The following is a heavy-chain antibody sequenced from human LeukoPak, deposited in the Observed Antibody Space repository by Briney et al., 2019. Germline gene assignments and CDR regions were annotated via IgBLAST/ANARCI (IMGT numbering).Heavy chain of an antibody. CDR1: GGSISSYY. Sequence: SETLSLTCTVSGGSISSYYWSWIRQPAGKGLEWIGRIYTSGSTNYNPSLKSRVTMSVDTSKNQFSLKLSSVTAADTAVYYCARDRPVLRYFDWLLEVGNNWFDPWGQGTLVTVSP. D-gene: IGHD3-9*01. J-gene: IGHJ5*02. V-gene: IGHV4-4*07. CDR3: ARDRPVLRYFDWLLEVGNNWFDP. CDR2: IYTSGST.